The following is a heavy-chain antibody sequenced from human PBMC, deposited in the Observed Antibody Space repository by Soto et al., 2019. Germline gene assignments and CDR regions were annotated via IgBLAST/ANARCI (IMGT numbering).Heavy chain of an antibody. CDR3: ARQGSGYGFDY. CDR2: IYYSGTT. D-gene: IGHD5-12*01. Sequence: QLQLQESGPGLVKPSETLSLTCTVSGGSISSSSYYWGWIRQPPGKGLEWIGNIYYSGTTYYNPSLKSRVTLSGATSKHQFSLKLSSVTAADTAVYYCARQGSGYGFDYWGQGTLVTVSS. J-gene: IGHJ4*02. V-gene: IGHV4-39*01. CDR1: GGSISSSSYY.